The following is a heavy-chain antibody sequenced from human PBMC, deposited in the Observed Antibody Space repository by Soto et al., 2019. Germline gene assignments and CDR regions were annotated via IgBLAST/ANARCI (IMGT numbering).Heavy chain of an antibody. CDR1: GDSVSRDTGA. V-gene: IGHV6-1*01. CDR2: TYYRSKWFN. D-gene: IGHD6-19*01. J-gene: IGHJ6*02. CDR3: TRDRAEAGTYYYGMDV. Sequence: PSQTLSLPCVISGDSVSRDTGAWNWIRQSPSRGLEWLGRTYYRSKWFNDYALSVKSRMTINPDTSKNQFSLQLNSVTPEDTAVYYCTRDRAEAGTYYYGMDVWGQGTTVTVSS.